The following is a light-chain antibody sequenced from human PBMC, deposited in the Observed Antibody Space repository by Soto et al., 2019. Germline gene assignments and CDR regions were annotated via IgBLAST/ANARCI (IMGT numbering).Light chain of an antibody. V-gene: IGLV2-14*01. CDR1: SSDVGGYNF. Sequence: QSALTXPASVSGSPGQSITISCTGTSSDVGGYNFVSWYQQHPGKAPKLIIYDVSNRPSGVSNRFSGSKSGNTASLTISGLQAEDEADYYCSSYTASSTPFVFGTGTKVTVL. CDR2: DVS. J-gene: IGLJ1*01. CDR3: SSYTASSTPFV.